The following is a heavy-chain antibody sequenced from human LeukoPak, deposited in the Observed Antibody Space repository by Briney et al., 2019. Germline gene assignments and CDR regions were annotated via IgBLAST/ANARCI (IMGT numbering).Heavy chain of an antibody. CDR3: TRAVGNQLLSEY. CDR2: MNPNSGNT. D-gene: IGHD2-2*01. V-gene: IGHV1-8*01. Sequence: ASVRVSCKASGYTFSNYDVTWVRQAPGQGLEYMGWMNPNSGNTGFAQKFRGRVTMISDASTTSAFMELMRLTSEDTAVYYCTRAVGNQLLSEYWGQGTRITVSS. CDR1: GYTFSNYD. J-gene: IGHJ4*02.